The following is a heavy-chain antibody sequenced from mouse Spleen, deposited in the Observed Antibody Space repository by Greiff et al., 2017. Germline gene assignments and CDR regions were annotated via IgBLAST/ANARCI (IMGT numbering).Heavy chain of an antibody. V-gene: IGHV14-4*01. CDR3: TINWEGGY. D-gene: IGHD4-1*01. CDR2: IDPENGDT. J-gene: IGHJ2*01. Sequence: EVKLVESGAELVRPGASVKLSCTASGFNIKDDYMHWVKQRPEQGLEWIGWIDPENGDTEYASKFQGKATITADTSSNTAYLQLSSLTSEDTAVYYCTINWEGGYWGQGTTLTVSS. CDR1: GFNIKDDY.